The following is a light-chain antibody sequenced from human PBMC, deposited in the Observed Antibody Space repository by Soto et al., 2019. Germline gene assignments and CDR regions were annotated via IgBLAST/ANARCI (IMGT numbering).Light chain of an antibody. V-gene: IGKV3-11*01. CDR2: DAS. J-gene: IGKJ3*01. Sequence: EIVLTQSPATLSLSPGERATLSCRASQSVSSYLDWYQQKPGQAPRLLIYDASNRATGIPARFSGSGSGTDFTLTISSLEPEDFAVYYCQQRSNWPPIFGPGTNVDIK. CDR1: QSVSSY. CDR3: QQRSNWPPI.